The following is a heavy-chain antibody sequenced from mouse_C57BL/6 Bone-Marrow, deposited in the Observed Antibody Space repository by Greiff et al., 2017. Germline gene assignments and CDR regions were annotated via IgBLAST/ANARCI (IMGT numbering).Heavy chain of an antibody. D-gene: IGHD2-2*01. CDR3: AREGYGFFAY. CDR1: GYTFTSYW. V-gene: IGHV1-69*01. Sequence: QVQLQQPGAELVMPGASVKLSCKASGYTFTSYWMHWVKQRPGQGLEWIGEIDPSDSYTNYNQKFKGKSTLTVDKSSSTAYMQLSSLTSEDSAVYYCAREGYGFFAYWGQGTLVTVSA. CDR2: IDPSDSYT. J-gene: IGHJ3*01.